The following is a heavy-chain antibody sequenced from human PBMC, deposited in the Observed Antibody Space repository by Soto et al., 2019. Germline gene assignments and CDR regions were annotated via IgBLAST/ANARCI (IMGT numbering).Heavy chain of an antibody. D-gene: IGHD4-17*01. J-gene: IGHJ6*02. CDR1: GSSFTSYW. Sequence: GESLKISCKGSGSSFTSYWIGWVRQMPGKGLEWMGIIYPGDSDTRYSSSFQGQVTISADKSISTAYLQWSSLKASDTAMYYCARQGYGDYDYYYYGMDVWGQGTTVTVSS. CDR2: IYPGDSDT. V-gene: IGHV5-51*01. CDR3: ARQGYGDYDYYYYGMDV.